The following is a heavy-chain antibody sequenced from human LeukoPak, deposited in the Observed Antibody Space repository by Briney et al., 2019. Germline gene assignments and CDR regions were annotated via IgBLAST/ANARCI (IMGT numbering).Heavy chain of an antibody. CDR3: AHSSRLFSFGSTISHTNWFDP. CDR1: GFSLSTSGVG. Sequence: SGPTLVKPTQTLTLTCTFSGFSLSTSGVGVGWIRQPPGKALEWLALIYWNDDKRYSPSLKSRLTITKDTSKNQVVLTMTNMDPVDTATYYCAHSSRLFSFGSTISHTNWFDPWGQGTLVTVSS. D-gene: IGHD2/OR15-2a*01. CDR2: IYWNDDK. J-gene: IGHJ5*02. V-gene: IGHV2-5*01.